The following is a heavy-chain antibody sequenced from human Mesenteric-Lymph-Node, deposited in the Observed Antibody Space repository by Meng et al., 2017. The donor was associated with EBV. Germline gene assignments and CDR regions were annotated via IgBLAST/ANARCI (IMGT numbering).Heavy chain of an antibody. CDR2: IYYSGTN. J-gene: IGHJ4*02. CDR3: ARQYGSSFDY. Sequence: HLQVKALAPVRGGTTGTPSVNGTCKGDSYSSTSYHWSWIRQPPGKGLEWIGSIYYSGTNYFNPPIVSRVSITVNTSKKQSSLRLTSVTAADTAVYYCARQYGSSFDYWGQGTLVTVSS. V-gene: IGHV4-39*01. D-gene: IGHD5-24*01. CDR1: GDSYSSTSYH.